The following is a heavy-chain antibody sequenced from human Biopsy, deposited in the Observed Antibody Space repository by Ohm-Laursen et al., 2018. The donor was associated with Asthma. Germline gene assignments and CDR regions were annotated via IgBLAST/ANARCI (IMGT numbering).Heavy chain of an antibody. V-gene: IGHV4-59*01. CDR3: VRAVRNEQWLAPFDY. CDR2: VYWNGST. CDR1: GGSISSFY. J-gene: IGHJ4*02. D-gene: IGHD6-19*01. Sequence: TLSLTCSVYGGSISSFYWSWIRLSPEKELERMGNVYWNGSTNYNPSLKSRITMSVDTSKNRMFLELTSVTAADTAIYYCVRAVRNEQWLAPFDYWGQGKPVTVSS.